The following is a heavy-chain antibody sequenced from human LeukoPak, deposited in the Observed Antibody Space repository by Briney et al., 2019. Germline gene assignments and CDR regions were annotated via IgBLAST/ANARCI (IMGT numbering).Heavy chain of an antibody. CDR1: GYSISSGYY. V-gene: IGHV3-23*01. CDR3: AKDLSSGTGRGFDY. J-gene: IGHJ4*02. D-gene: IGHD3/OR15-3a*01. CDR2: IRGSGETT. Sequence: PSETLSLTCTVSGYSISSGYYWGWIRQPPGKGLEWVSGIRGSGETTYYAESVKGRFTIQRDNSKNTLHLQMNSLRAEDTALYYCAKDLSSGTGRGFDYWGQGTLVTVSS.